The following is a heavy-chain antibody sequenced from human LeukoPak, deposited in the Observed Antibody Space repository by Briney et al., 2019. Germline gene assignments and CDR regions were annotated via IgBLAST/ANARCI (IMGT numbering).Heavy chain of an antibody. CDR3: ARGGSNYYDSSGYNDY. CDR2: IYPRGST. D-gene: IGHD3-22*01. V-gene: IGHV4-30-2*01. Sequence: SETLSLTCAVSGGSIGSGSYSWSWIRQPPGKGLEWIGYIYPRGSTYYNPSLKSRVTISVDTSKNQFSLKLSSVTAADTAVYYCARGGSNYYDSSGYNDYWGQGTLVTVSS. J-gene: IGHJ4*02. CDR1: GGSIGSGSYS.